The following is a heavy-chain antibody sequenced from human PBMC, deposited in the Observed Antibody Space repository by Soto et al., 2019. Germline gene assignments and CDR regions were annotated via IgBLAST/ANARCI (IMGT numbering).Heavy chain of an antibody. CDR2: ISSSGAYI. Sequence: EVQLVESGGSLVKPGGSLRLSCAASGFTFSTYSMNWVRQAPGKGLEWVSAISSSGAYIYYAESVKGRFTISRDNAKNSLYLEMNSLRAEDTAVYYCARGMFAVCSGGSCYSIWGQGTLVTVSS. D-gene: IGHD2-15*01. V-gene: IGHV3-21*01. CDR1: GFTFSTYS. CDR3: ARGMFAVCSGGSCYSI. J-gene: IGHJ4*02.